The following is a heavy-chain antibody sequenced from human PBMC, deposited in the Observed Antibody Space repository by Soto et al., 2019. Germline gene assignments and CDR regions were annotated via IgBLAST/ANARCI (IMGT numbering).Heavy chain of an antibody. V-gene: IGHV3-30*18. CDR1: GFTFSSYG. D-gene: IGHD6-13*01. Sequence: GGSLRLSCAASGFTFSSYGMHWVRQAPGKGLEWVAVISYDGSNKYYADSVKGRFTISRDNSKNTLYLQMNSLRAEDTAVYYCAKVARVWGRAAAGTLLYFDYWGQGTLVTVSS. CDR3: AKVARVWGRAAAGTLLYFDY. CDR2: ISYDGSNK. J-gene: IGHJ4*02.